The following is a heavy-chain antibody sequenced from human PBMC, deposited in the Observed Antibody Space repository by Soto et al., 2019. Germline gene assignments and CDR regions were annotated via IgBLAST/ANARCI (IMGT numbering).Heavy chain of an antibody. CDR3: AREDSIIIPAVSDF. D-gene: IGHD2-2*01. V-gene: IGHV3-21*01. CDR1: GFNFKNYG. Sequence: GGSLRLSCEVSGFNFKNYGINWVRQAPGKGLEWVSSVSKSDYTYYSDSVKGRFTISRDNAKNSVSLQMNTLRAEDTAVYYCAREDSIIIPAVSDFWGQGTLVTVSS. J-gene: IGHJ4*02. CDR2: VSKSDYT.